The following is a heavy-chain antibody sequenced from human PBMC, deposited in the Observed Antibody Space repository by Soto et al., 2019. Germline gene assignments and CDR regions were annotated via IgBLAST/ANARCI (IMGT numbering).Heavy chain of an antibody. V-gene: IGHV1-69*01. CDR2: IIPIVGTA. CDR1: GGTFSTYD. Sequence: QVQLVQSGAEVKKPGSSVKVSCKASGGTFSTYDINWVRQAPGQGLEWMGVIIPIVGTANYAQKFQDRLTITADEFPNTSHMELSSLRSEDTAVYYCARVGAYDYESTGYSAAFDIWGQGTMVTVSS. CDR3: ARVGAYDYESTGYSAAFDI. D-gene: IGHD3-22*01. J-gene: IGHJ3*02.